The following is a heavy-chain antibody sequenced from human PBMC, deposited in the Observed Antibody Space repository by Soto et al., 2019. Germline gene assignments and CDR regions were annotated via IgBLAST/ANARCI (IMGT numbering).Heavy chain of an antibody. CDR2: IYSGGST. CDR1: GFTVSSNY. J-gene: IGHJ6*02. D-gene: IGHD6-19*01. CDR3: ARGLDYGMDV. V-gene: IGHV3-53*01. Sequence: PGGSMRLSCAASGFTVSSNYMSWVRQAQGRGLEWVSVIYSGGSTYYADSVKGRFTISRDNSKNTLYLQMNSLRAEDAAVYYCARGLDYGMDVWGQGTTVTVSS.